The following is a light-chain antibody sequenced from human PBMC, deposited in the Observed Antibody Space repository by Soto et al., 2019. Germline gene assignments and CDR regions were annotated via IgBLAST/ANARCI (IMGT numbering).Light chain of an antibody. V-gene: IGLV1-40*01. CDR1: SSNIGAGYD. Sequence: QSVLTQPPSVSGAPGQRVTISCTGSSSNIGAGYDVHWYQQLPGTAPKLLIYGNSNRPSGVPDRFSGSKSGTSASLAITGLQAEDEADYYYHSYDSSLSGVVFGGGTKVTVL. J-gene: IGLJ2*01. CDR2: GNS. CDR3: HSYDSSLSGVV.